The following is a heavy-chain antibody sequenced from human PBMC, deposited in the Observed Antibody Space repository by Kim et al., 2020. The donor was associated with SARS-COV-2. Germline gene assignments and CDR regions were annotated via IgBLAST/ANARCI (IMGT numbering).Heavy chain of an antibody. J-gene: IGHJ6*02. D-gene: IGHD5-12*01. CDR1: GFTFSSYG. Sequence: GGSLRLSCAASGFTFSSYGMHWVRQAPGKGLEWVAVIWYDGSNKYYADSVKGRFTISRDNSKNTLYLQMNSLRAEDTAVYYCAKGWLRGGYYYYGMDVWGQGTTVTVSS. V-gene: IGHV3-33*06. CDR2: IWYDGSNK. CDR3: AKGWLRGGYYYYGMDV.